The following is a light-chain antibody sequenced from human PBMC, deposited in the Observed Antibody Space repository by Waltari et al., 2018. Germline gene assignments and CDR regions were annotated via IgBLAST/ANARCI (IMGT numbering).Light chain of an antibody. Sequence: EIVMTQSPATLSVSPGERATLSCRARQSVGSNLAWYQQKPGQATRLLIYDASTRATGGPARFSGSGSGTDFTLTISSLQSEDFAIYYCQRWNDWPPAITFGQGTRLEIK. J-gene: IGKJ5*01. CDR3: QRWNDWPPAIT. CDR1: QSVGSN. V-gene: IGKV3D-15*01. CDR2: DAS.